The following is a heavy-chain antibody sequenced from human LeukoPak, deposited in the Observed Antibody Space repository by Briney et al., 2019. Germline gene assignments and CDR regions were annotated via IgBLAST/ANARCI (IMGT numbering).Heavy chain of an antibody. J-gene: IGHJ4*02. Sequence: GRSLRLSCAASGFTFSSYGMHWVRQAPGKGPEWVAVISYDGSNKYYADSVKGRFTISRDNSKNTLYLQMNSLRAEDTAVYYCAKDPYDYGDYVPDYWGQGTLVTVSS. CDR1: GFTFSSYG. CDR2: ISYDGSNK. D-gene: IGHD4-17*01. V-gene: IGHV3-30*18. CDR3: AKDPYDYGDYVPDY.